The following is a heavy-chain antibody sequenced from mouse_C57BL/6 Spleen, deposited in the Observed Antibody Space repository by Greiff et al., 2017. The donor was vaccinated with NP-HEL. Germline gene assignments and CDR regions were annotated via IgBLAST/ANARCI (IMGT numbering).Heavy chain of an antibody. CDR3: ARDRDYSFYFDY. V-gene: IGHV5-4*01. D-gene: IGHD2-12*01. J-gene: IGHJ2*01. Sequence: EVMLVESGGGLVKPGGSLKLSCAASGFTFSSYAMSWVRQTPEKRLEWVATISDGGSYTYYPDNVKGRFTISRDNAKNNLYLQMSHLKSEDTAMYYCARDRDYSFYFDYWGQGTTLTVPS. CDR2: ISDGGSYT. CDR1: GFTFSSYA.